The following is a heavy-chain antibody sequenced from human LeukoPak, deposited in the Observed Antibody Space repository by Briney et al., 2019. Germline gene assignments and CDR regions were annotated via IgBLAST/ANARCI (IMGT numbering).Heavy chain of an antibody. D-gene: IGHD3-3*01. CDR2: IGPNNGVT. V-gene: IGHV1-2*02. CDR3: ARDIRPRVESFDY. J-gene: IGHJ4*02. Sequence: VASVKVSCKASGYTFTDYFLHWVRQAPGQGLEWMGWIGPNNGVTNYAQKFQGKVTMTRDTSINTAYMEVSSLRSDDTAVYYCARDIRPRVESFDYWGQGTLVTVSS. CDR1: GYTFTDYF.